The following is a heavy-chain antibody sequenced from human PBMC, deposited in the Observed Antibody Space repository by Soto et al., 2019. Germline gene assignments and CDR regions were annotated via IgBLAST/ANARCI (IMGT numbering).Heavy chain of an antibody. J-gene: IGHJ4*02. D-gene: IGHD5-12*01. CDR2: IFPSDSDT. CDR1: GYSFSTYW. CDR3: TITGYNGPFDY. Sequence: GESLKISCKGSGYSFSTYWIAWVRQLPGRGLEWMGTIFPSDSDTRYSPSFQGQVTISADKSISTAYLQWSSLKASDIAMYYCTITGYNGPFDYWGQGTLVTVSS. V-gene: IGHV5-51*01.